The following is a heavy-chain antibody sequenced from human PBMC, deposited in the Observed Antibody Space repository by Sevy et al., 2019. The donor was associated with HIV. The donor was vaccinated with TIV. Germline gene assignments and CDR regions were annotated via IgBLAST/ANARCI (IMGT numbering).Heavy chain of an antibody. D-gene: IGHD4-17*01. CDR1: GFTFSTYG. Sequence: GGSLRLSCAASGFTFSTYGMHWVRQAPGKGLEWVAVIWFDGSNTYYADSVKGRFTISKDIAKNTLHLQMNSLRAEDTDVYYRGRDLEFYDYGDYGPAFMPDYWGQGTLVTVSS. V-gene: IGHV3-33*01. CDR3: GRDLEFYDYGDYGPAFMPDY. J-gene: IGHJ4*02. CDR2: IWFDGSNT.